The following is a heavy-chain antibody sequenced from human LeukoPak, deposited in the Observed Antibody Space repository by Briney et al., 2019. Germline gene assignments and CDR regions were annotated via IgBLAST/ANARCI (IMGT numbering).Heavy chain of an antibody. D-gene: IGHD5-24*01. CDR2: IYHSGST. CDR1: GYSISSGYY. V-gene: IGHV4-38-2*02. J-gene: IGHJ4*02. CDR3: ARGTGMATTNFDY. Sequence: PSETLSLTCTVSGYSISSGYYWGWIRPPPGKGLEWIGSIYHSGSTYYNPSLKSRVTISVDTSKNQFSLKLSSVTAADTAVYYCARGTGMATTNFDYWGQGTLVTVSS.